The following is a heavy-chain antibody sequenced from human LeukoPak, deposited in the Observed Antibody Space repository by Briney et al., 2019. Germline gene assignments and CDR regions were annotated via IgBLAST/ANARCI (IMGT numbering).Heavy chain of an antibody. J-gene: IGHJ4*02. V-gene: IGHV3-30*02. CDR2: IWYDGSNK. CDR1: GFTFSSYG. Sequence: GGSLRLSCAASGFTFSSYGMHWVRQAPGKGLEWVAVIWYDGSNKYYADSVKGRFTISRDNSKNTLYLQMNSLRAEDTAVYYCAKDSIYYYGSGSYLDYWGQGTLVTVSS. CDR3: AKDSIYYYGSGSYLDY. D-gene: IGHD3-10*01.